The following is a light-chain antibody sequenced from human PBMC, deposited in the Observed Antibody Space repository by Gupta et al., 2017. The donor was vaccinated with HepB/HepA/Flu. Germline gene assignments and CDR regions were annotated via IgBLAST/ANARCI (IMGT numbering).Light chain of an antibody. J-gene: IGKJ2*04. CDR2: WAS. V-gene: IGKV4-1*01. CDR3: QQDDGPTCS. Sequence: DIVMTQSPDSLAVSLGERATINCKSSQSILYNSDNKNYLAWYQQKLGQPPKLIISWASTRESGVPDRFSGSGSGTDFTLTISSLHAEDVAVYYCQQDDGPTCSFGRGTRLEIK. CDR1: QSILYNSDNKNY.